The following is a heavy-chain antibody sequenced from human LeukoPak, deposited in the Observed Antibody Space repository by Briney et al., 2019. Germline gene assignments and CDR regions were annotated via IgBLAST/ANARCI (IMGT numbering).Heavy chain of an antibody. Sequence: GGSLRLSCAASGFTFSSYAMHWVRQAPGKGLKWVAVTSFDGSDNYYADSVKGRFTISRDNSKNTLYLQMNSLRPDDTAVYYCARDLGADDAFDIWGQGTMVTVSS. CDR2: TSFDGSDN. CDR1: GFTFSSYA. D-gene: IGHD3-10*01. V-gene: IGHV3-30*04. CDR3: ARDLGADDAFDI. J-gene: IGHJ3*02.